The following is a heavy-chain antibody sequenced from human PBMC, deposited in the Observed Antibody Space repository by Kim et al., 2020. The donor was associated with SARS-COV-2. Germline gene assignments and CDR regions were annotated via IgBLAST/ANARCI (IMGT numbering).Heavy chain of an antibody. CDR2: ISYDGSNK. V-gene: IGHV3-30*18. Sequence: GGSLRLSCAASGFTFGSYGIHWVRQAPGKGLEWVAVISYDGSNKYYADSVKGRFTISRDNSKDTLYLQMNSLRTEDTAVYYCAKDLIGFGDYYGVDVWGQGTTVTVSS. D-gene: IGHD3-16*01. CDR3: AKDLIGFGDYYGVDV. J-gene: IGHJ6*02. CDR1: GFTFGSYG.